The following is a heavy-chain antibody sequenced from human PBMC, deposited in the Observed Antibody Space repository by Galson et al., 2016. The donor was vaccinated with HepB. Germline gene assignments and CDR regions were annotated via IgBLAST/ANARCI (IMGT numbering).Heavy chain of an antibody. CDR1: GYTFNDYY. CDR2: INPNSGGT. J-gene: IGHJ3*01. Sequence: SVKVSCKASGYTFNDYYIHWVRQAPGQGLEWMGWINPNSGGTNYPQKFQGRVTMTRDTSINTVYMDLSRLRTDDTAVYYCSRDLKFRWQGPIGTSIDLWGPGTLVTVSS. D-gene: IGHD4-23*01. CDR3: SRDLKFRWQGPIGTSIDL. V-gene: IGHV1-2*02.